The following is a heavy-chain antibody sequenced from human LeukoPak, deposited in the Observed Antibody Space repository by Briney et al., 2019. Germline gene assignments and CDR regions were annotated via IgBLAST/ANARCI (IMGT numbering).Heavy chain of an antibody. Sequence: SETLSLTCTVSGGSISSGNYYLSWIRQPPGKGLEWIGYIYYSGSTYYNPSLKNRITISVDTSKNQFSLKLSSVTAADTAVYYCATYRGDYVGNWFDPWGQGTLVTVSS. CDR1: GGSISSGNYY. CDR3: ATYRGDYVGNWFDP. V-gene: IGHV4-30-4*08. J-gene: IGHJ5*02. CDR2: IYYSGST. D-gene: IGHD4-17*01.